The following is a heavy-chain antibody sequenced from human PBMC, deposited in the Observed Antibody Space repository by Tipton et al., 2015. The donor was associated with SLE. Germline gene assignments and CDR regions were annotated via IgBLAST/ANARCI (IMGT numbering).Heavy chain of an antibody. J-gene: IGHJ4*02. CDR3: ARVERLRAVVY. CDR1: GFTFSSYW. CDR2: INSDGSST. Sequence: SLRPSCAASGFTFSSYWMHWVRQAPEKGLVWVSRINSDGSSTSYADSVKGRFTISRDNAKNTLYLQMNSLRAEDTAVYYCARVERLRAVVYWGQGTLVTVSS. V-gene: IGHV3-74*01. D-gene: IGHD6-19*01.